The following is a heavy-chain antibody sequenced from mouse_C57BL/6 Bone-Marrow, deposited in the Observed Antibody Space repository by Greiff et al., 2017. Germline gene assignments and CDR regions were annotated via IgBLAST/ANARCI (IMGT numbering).Heavy chain of an antibody. V-gene: IGHV5-12*01. J-gene: IGHJ2*01. D-gene: IGHD1-1*01. CDR2: ISNGGGST. CDR1: GFTFSDYY. CDR3: ARHGGLRSYFDY. Sequence: EVQLVESGGGLVQPGGSLKLSCAASGFTFSDYYMYWVRQTPEKRLEWVAYISNGGGSTYYPDTVKGRFTISRDNAKNTLYLQMSRLKSEDTAMYYCARHGGLRSYFDYWGQGTTLTVSS.